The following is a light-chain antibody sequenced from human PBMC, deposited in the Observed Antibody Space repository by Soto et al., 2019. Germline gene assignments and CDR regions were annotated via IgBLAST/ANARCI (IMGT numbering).Light chain of an antibody. Sequence: AIHMTQSPSSLSASVGDRVTITCRASQGIRNDLGWYQQKPGKAPKLLMYTASSLHSGIPSRFSGSGSGTDFTLTISSLQPEDFATYYCLQDYSYPYTFGQGTKVDIK. CDR2: TAS. CDR3: LQDYSYPYT. CDR1: QGIRND. V-gene: IGKV1-6*01. J-gene: IGKJ2*01.